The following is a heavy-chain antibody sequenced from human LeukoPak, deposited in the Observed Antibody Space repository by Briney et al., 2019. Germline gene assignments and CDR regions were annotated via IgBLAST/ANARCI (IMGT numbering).Heavy chain of an antibody. CDR1: GGSMSSYY. J-gene: IGHJ5*02. CDR3: ARGEHSSSSPWFDP. Sequence: SETLSLTCTVSGGSMSSYYWSWIRQPPGKGLEWIGYIYYSGTTNYNPSLKSRVTISVDTSKNQFSLKLRSVTAADTAVYYCARGEHSSSSPWFDPWGQGTLVTVSS. D-gene: IGHD6-6*01. V-gene: IGHV4-59*01. CDR2: IYYSGTT.